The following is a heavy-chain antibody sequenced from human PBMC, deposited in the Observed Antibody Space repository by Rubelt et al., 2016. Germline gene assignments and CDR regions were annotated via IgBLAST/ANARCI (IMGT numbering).Heavy chain of an antibody. CDR2: IYWDDDK. CDR1: G. J-gene: IGHJ4*02. CDR3: SHSQLDPYIAASGYKN. V-gene: IGHV2-5*02. D-gene: IGHD6-13*01. Sequence: GVGWIRQPPGKALEWLALIYWDDDKRYSPSLKNRPTITADTSKNQVVLTMTNMDPVDTATYYCSHSQLDPYIAASGYKNWGQGTLVTVAS.